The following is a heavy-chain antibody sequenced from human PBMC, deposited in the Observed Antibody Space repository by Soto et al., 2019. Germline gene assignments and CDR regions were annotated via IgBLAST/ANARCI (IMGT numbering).Heavy chain of an antibody. CDR3: ARGGTMVRAAFDY. CDR1: GYTFTSYY. D-gene: IGHD3-10*01. CDR2: ISANNGNT. Sequence: ASVKVSCKASGYTFTSYYMHWVRQAPGQGLEWMGIISANNGNTSYAQKLQGRVTMTTDTSTSTAYMELRSLRSDDTAVYYCARGGTMVRAAFDYWGQGTLVTVSS. V-gene: IGHV1-18*04. J-gene: IGHJ4*02.